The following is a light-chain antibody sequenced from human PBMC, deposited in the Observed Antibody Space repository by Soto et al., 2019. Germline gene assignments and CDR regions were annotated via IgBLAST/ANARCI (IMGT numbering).Light chain of an antibody. V-gene: IGKV1-12*01. Sequence: DIQMTQSPSSVSASVGDRVTITCRASQDIASRLAWYQQKPGKAPKRLSYAASSLQSGVPLRFRGSGSGTHFTLTISSLQPEDFATYYCQQANSFPPLTFGGGTKVEIK. CDR1: QDIASR. CDR3: QQANSFPPLT. J-gene: IGKJ4*01. CDR2: AAS.